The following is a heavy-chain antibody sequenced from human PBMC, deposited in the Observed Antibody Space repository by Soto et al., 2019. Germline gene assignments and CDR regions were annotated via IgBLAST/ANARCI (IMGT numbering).Heavy chain of an antibody. J-gene: IGHJ4*02. V-gene: IGHV1-69*06. D-gene: IGHD6-19*01. CDR1: GGTFSSYA. CDR2: IIPIFGTA. Sequence: SVKVSCKASGGTFSSYAISWVRQAPGQGLEWMGGIIPIFGTANYAQKFQGRVTVTADKSTSTAYMELSSLRSEDTAVYYCARDNTVAGTPYYFDYWGQGTLVTVSS. CDR3: ARDNTVAGTPYYFDY.